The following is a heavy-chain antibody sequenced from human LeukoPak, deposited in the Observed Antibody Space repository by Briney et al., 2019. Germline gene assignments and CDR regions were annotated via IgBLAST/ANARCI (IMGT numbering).Heavy chain of an antibody. CDR3: ARDGRQWDGSGYWYFDY. CDR2: ISAYNGNT. D-gene: IGHD3-22*01. CDR1: GYTFTSYG. J-gene: IGHJ4*02. Sequence: ASVKVSCKASGYTFTSYGISWVRQAPGQGLEWMGWISAYNGNTNYAQKLQGRVTMTTDTSTSTAYMELRSLRSDDTAVYYCARDGRQWDGSGYWYFDYWGQGTLVTVSS. V-gene: IGHV1-18*01.